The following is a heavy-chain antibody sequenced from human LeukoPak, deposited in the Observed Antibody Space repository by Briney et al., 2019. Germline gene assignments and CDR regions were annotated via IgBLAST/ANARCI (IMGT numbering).Heavy chain of an antibody. Sequence: SETLSLTCTVSGGSISSSSYYWGWIRQPPGKGLEGIGSIYYSGSTSDNPSLKSRGTISVDTSKNQFSLKLSSVTAADTAVYYCARRPQGIAVAGTYYFDYWGQGTLVTVSS. CDR3: ARRPQGIAVAGTYYFDY. J-gene: IGHJ4*02. CDR1: GGSISSSSYY. CDR2: IYYSGST. V-gene: IGHV4-39*01. D-gene: IGHD6-19*01.